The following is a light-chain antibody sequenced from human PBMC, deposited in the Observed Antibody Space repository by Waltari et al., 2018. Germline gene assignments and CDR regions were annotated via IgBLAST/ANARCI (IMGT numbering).Light chain of an antibody. Sequence: QSALTQPPSASGSPGQSVPISCSGTNSYLGTYNYVPWFQQHPGRAPKLLIYEVNKRPSGVPDRFSGSKSDNRASLTVSGLQADDEAVYHCSSYAGSNTLVFGGGTRLTVL. CDR2: EVN. CDR1: NSYLGTYNY. J-gene: IGLJ2*01. CDR3: SSYAGSNTLV. V-gene: IGLV2-8*01.